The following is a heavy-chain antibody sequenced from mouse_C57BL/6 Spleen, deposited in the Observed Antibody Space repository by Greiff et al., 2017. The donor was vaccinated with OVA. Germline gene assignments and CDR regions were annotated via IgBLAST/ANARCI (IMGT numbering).Heavy chain of an antibody. V-gene: IGHV3-6*01. CDR3: ARGDGNY. Sequence: EVQLQQSGPGLVKPSQSLSLTCSVTGYSITSGYYWNWIRQFPGNKLEWMGYISYDGSNNYNPSLKNRISITRDTSKNQFFLKLNSVTTEDTATYYCARGDGNYWGQGTLVTVSA. CDR1: GYSITSGYY. D-gene: IGHD2-1*01. CDR2: ISYDGSN. J-gene: IGHJ3*01.